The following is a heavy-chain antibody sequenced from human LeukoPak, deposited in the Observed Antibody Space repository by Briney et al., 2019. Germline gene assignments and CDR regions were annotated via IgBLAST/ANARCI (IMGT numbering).Heavy chain of an antibody. CDR1: GGSISSSNW. D-gene: IGHD1-26*01. V-gene: IGHV4-4*02. Sequence: PSETLSLTCAVSGGSISSSNWWSWVRQPPGKGLEWIGEIYHSGSTNYNPSLKSRVTISVDKSKNQFSLKLSSVTAADTAVYYCVKSMNGRYGFFDYLGQGILVTVSS. J-gene: IGHJ4*02. CDR3: VKSMNGRYGFFDY. CDR2: IYHSGST.